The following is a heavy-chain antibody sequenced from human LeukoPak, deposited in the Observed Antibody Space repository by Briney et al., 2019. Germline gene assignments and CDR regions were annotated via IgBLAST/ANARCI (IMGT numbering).Heavy chain of an antibody. Sequence: GGSLRLSCAASGFTVSSNYMRWVRQAPGKGVEWVSVIYSGGSTYYADSVKGRFTISRDNSKNTLYLQMNSLRAEDTAVHYCARDHSGGFDPWGQGTLVTVSS. V-gene: IGHV3-53*01. CDR2: IYSGGST. CDR1: GFTVSSNY. CDR3: ARDHSGGFDP. D-gene: IGHD2-21*01. J-gene: IGHJ5*02.